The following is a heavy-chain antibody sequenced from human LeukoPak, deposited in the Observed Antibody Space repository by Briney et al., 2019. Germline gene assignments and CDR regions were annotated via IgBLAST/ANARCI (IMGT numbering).Heavy chain of an antibody. CDR1: GYTFTSYD. V-gene: IGHV1-8*03. CDR2: MNPNSGNT. D-gene: IGHD3-3*01. CDR3: ARGFRDFWSGYHSTVDY. Sequence: GASVKVSRKASGYTFTSYDINWVRQATGQGLEWMGWMNPNSGNTGYAQKFQGRVTITRNTSISTAYMELSSLRSEDTAVYYCARGFRDFWSGYHSTVDYWGQGTLVTVSS. J-gene: IGHJ4*02.